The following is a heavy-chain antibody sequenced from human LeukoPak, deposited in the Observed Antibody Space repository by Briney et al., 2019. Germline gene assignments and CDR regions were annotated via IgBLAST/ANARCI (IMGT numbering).Heavy chain of an antibody. CDR3: AMSVRYLHYYGSGSYLDYYYYYGMDV. Sequence: SVKVSCKASGGTFSSYAISWLRQAPGQGLEWMGGIIPIFGTANYAQKFQGRVTITADESTSTAYMELSSLRSEDTAVYYCAMSVRYLHYYGSGSYLDYYYYYGMDVWGQGTTVTVSS. D-gene: IGHD3-10*01. J-gene: IGHJ6*02. CDR1: GGTFSSYA. CDR2: IIPIFGTA. V-gene: IGHV1-69*13.